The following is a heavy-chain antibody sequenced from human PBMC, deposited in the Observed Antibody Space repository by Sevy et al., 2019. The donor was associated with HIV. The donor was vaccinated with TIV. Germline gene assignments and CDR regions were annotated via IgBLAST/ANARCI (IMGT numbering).Heavy chain of an antibody. CDR2: ISYDGSNK. J-gene: IGHJ4*02. D-gene: IGHD1-26*01. Sequence: GGSLRLSCAASGFTFSSYAMHWVRQAPGKGLEWVAVISYDGSNKYYADSVKGRFTISRDNSKNTLYLQMNSLRAEDTAVYYCAGKAGWELAEFDYWGQGTLVTVSS. V-gene: IGHV3-30-3*01. CDR1: GFTFSSYA. CDR3: AGKAGWELAEFDY.